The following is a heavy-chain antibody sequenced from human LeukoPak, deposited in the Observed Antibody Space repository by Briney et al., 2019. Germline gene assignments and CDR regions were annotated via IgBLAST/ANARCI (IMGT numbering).Heavy chain of an antibody. CDR2: ISYDGSNK. D-gene: IGHD3-22*01. V-gene: IGHV3-30*01. CDR1: GFTFSSYA. J-gene: IGHJ4*02. Sequence: GGSLRVSCAASGFTFSSYAMHWVRQAPGKGLEWVAVISYDGSNKYYADSVKGRFTISRDNSKNTLYLQMNSLRAEDTAVYYCARDADYYDSSGPLDYWGQGTLVTVSS. CDR3: ARDADYYDSSGPLDY.